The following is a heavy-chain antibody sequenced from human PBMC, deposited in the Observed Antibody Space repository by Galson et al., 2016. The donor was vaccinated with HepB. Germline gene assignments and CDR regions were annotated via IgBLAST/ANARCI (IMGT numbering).Heavy chain of an antibody. J-gene: IGHJ5*02. D-gene: IGHD4/OR15-4a*01. Sequence: ETLSLTCTVSGVSTKSYYWSWIRQPPGKGLEWIGYVYYSGNSNYNPSLGSRVSMSVDTSKNQFSLKLRSVTAADAAIYFCARGVVLGASNNWFDPWGLGILVTVSS. CDR2: VYYSGNS. CDR1: GVSTKSYY. V-gene: IGHV4-59*01. CDR3: ARGVVLGASNNWFDP.